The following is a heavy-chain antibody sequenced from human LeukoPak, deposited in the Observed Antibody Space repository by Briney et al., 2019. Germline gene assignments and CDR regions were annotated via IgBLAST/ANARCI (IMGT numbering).Heavy chain of an antibody. CDR1: GYTFPSYG. Sequence: GAAVKVSCMASGYTFPSYGISWVRPAPGQGLAWMGWISAYNGNTNYAQKLQGRVTMTTDTSTSTAYMELRSLRSDDTAVYYCATIGAHDYSFDYWREGTLVTVSS. CDR2: ISAYNGNT. V-gene: IGHV1-18*01. J-gene: IGHJ4*02. D-gene: IGHD4-11*01. CDR3: ATIGAHDYSFDY.